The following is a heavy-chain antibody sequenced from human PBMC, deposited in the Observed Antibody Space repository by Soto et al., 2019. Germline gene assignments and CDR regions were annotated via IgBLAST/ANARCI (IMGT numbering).Heavy chain of an antibody. CDR2: IYYSGTT. V-gene: IGHV4-30-4*01. CDR3: ARSKDYGDYRKWFDP. Sequence: QVQLQESGPGLVKPSQTLSLTCTVSGASISSRDYYWSWIRQPPGKGLEWIGYIYYSGTTYYNPSLKSRITISLDTSKNQFYLKLNSVTAADTAVSYCARSKDYGDYRKWFDPWGQGTLVTVSS. J-gene: IGHJ5*02. D-gene: IGHD4-17*01. CDR1: GASISSRDYY.